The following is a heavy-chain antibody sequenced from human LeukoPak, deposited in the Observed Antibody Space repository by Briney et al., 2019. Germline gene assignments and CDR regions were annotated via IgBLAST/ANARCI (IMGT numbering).Heavy chain of an antibody. D-gene: IGHD6-6*01. V-gene: IGHV3-21*04. CDR2: ISSSSSSYI. Sequence: AGGSLRLSCAASGFTFSSYSMNWVRQAPGKGLEWVSSISSSSSSYIYYADSVKGRFTISRDNAKNSLYLQMNSLRAEDTAVYYCAREMQLPRRPFYYYYYGMDVWGQGTTVTVSS. CDR3: AREMQLPRRPFYYYYYGMDV. CDR1: GFTFSSYS. J-gene: IGHJ6*02.